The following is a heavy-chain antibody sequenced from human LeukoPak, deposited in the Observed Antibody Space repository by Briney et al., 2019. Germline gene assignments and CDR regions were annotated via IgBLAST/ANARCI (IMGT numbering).Heavy chain of an antibody. CDR1: GFTFSSYG. J-gene: IGHJ4*02. CDR2: ISYDGSNK. Sequence: GGSLRLSCAASGFTFSSYGMHWVRQAPGKGLEWVAVISYDGSNKYYADSVKGRFTISRDNSKNTLYLQMNSLRAEDTAAYYCAKAHGGSRYGGFDYWGQGTLVTVSS. CDR3: AKAHGGSRYGGFDY. V-gene: IGHV3-30*18. D-gene: IGHD2-15*01.